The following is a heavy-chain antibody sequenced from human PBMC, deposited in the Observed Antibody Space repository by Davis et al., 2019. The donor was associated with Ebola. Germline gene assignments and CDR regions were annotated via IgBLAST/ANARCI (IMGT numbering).Heavy chain of an antibody. CDR2: ISWNSGSI. CDR3: ARDRDYYDSSGYQPRGWLDL. V-gene: IGHV3-9*01. D-gene: IGHD3-22*01. CDR1: GFTFDDYA. Sequence: SLKISCAASGFTFDDYAMHWVRQAPGKGLEWVSGISWNSGSIGYADSVKGRFTISRDNAKSSLYLQMSSLRADDTAVYYCARDRDYYDSSGYQPRGWLDLWGQGTLVTVSS. J-gene: IGHJ5*02.